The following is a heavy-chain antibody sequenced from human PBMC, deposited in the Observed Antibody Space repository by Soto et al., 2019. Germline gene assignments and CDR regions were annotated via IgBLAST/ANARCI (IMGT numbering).Heavy chain of an antibody. V-gene: IGHV4-4*02. D-gene: IGHD3-10*01. CDR2: IYHSGTT. CDR1: GGSISSSNW. Sequence: QVQLQESGPGLVKPSGTLSLTCAVSGGSISSSNWWSWVRQPPGKGLEWIGEIYHSGTTNYNPSLKSRVTISVDKSKNQFSLKLSSVTAADTAVYYCARERDYYGSGSYTDYWGQGTLVTVSS. J-gene: IGHJ4*02. CDR3: ARERDYYGSGSYTDY.